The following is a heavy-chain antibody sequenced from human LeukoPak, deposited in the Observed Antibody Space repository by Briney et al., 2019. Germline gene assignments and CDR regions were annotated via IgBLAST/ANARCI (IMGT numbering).Heavy chain of an antibody. Sequence: ASVKVSCKASGGTFSNYAISWVRQAPGQGLEWMGWINPNSGGTNYAQKFQGRVTMTRDTSISTAYMELSRLRSDDTAVYYCAKAVGALGYWGQGTLVTVSS. D-gene: IGHD1-26*01. CDR1: GGTFSNYA. J-gene: IGHJ4*02. CDR2: INPNSGGT. CDR3: AKAVGALGY. V-gene: IGHV1-2*02.